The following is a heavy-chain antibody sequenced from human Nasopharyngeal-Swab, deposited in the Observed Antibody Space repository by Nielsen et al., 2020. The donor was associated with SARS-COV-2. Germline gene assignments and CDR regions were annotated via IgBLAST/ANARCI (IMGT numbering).Heavy chain of an antibody. D-gene: IGHD5-18*01. Sequence: SETLSLTFTVPGGSISSSSYYWGWIRQPPGKGLEWIGSIYYSGSTYYNPSLKSRVTISVDTSKNQFSLKLSSVTAADTAVYYCARSGYSYVSYYYYYGMDVWGQGTTVTVSS. CDR2: IYYSGST. V-gene: IGHV4-39*07. CDR1: GGSISSSSYY. J-gene: IGHJ6*02. CDR3: ARSGYSYVSYYYYYGMDV.